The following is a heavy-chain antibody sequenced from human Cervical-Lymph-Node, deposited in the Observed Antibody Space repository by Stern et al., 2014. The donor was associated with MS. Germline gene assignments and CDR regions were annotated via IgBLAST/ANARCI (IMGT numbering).Heavy chain of an antibody. CDR2: IIPTFNTA. D-gene: IGHD3-3*01. CDR1: GGTLNSLS. J-gene: IGHJ6*02. Sequence: VQLVESGAEVKKPGSSVKVSCKASGGTLNSLSISWVRQAPGQGLEWMGGIIPTFNTAAYAQKFQDRVTITADKSMNTVYMELSSLRPEDTAVYYCAKDPPLGVLLEGGYKYFDVDVWGQGTTVTVSS. CDR3: AKDPPLGVLLEGGYKYFDVDV. V-gene: IGHV1-69*06.